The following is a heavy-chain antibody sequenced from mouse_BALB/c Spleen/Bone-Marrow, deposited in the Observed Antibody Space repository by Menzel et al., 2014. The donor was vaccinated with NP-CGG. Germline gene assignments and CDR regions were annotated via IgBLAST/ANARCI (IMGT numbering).Heavy chain of an antibody. CDR1: GFSLTSYG. CDR3: AIYYDYDYAMDY. V-gene: IGHV2-9*02. J-gene: IGHJ4*01. Sequence: QVQLKHSGPGLVAPSQSLSITCTVSGFSLTSYGVHWVRQPPGKGLEWLGVIWAGGSTNYNSALMSRLSISKDNSKSQVFLKMNSLQTDDTAMYYCAIYYDYDYAMDYWGQGTSVTVSS. D-gene: IGHD2-4*01. CDR2: IWAGGST.